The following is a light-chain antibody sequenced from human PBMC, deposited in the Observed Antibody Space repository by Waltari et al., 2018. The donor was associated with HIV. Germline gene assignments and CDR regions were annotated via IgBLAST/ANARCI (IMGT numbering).Light chain of an antibody. J-gene: IGKJ2*01. CDR2: MTS. V-gene: IGKV1-5*03. CDR1: QDIDKW. Sequence: IQMTQSPSNLSASVGDTVILTCRASQDIDKWLAWYNQKPGRAPKLLISMTSVLESGVPARFRGSGSGTTFTLTITGLQPDDIGTYFCQQYSTHYAFGQGTRVE. CDR3: QQYSTHYA.